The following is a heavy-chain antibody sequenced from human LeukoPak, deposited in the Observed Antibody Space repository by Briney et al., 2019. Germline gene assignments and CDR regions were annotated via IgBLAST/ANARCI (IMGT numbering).Heavy chain of an antibody. V-gene: IGHV3-15*01. Sequence: PGGSLRLSCAASGFTFTNAWMNWVRQAPGKGLAWVGRIKSKGDGETTDYAAPVKGRFTMSRDDSKATLYLQVNYLEAEDTAVYYCTTDLGLTMIRGVIVSWGQGALVTVSS. CDR3: TTDLGLTMIRGVIVS. J-gene: IGHJ4*02. CDR2: IKSKGDGETT. D-gene: IGHD3-10*01. CDR1: GFTFTNAW.